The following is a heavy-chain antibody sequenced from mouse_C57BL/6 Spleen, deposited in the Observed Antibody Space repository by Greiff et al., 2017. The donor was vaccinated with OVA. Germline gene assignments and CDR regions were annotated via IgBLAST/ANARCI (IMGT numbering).Heavy chain of an antibody. Sequence: VQLQQPGAELVKPGASVKMSCKASGYTFTSYWITWVKQRPGQGLEWIGDIYPGSGSTNYNEKFKSKATLAVDTSSSTAYMQLSSLTSEDSAVYYCARDYYDYEGYYAMDYWGQGTSVTVSS. D-gene: IGHD2-4*01. CDR2: IYPGSGST. CDR1: GYTFTSYW. CDR3: ARDYYDYEGYYAMDY. V-gene: IGHV1-55*01. J-gene: IGHJ4*01.